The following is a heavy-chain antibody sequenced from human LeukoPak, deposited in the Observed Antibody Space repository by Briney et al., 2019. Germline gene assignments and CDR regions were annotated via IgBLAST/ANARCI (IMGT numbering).Heavy chain of an antibody. V-gene: IGHV3-48*03. J-gene: IGHJ5*02. CDR1: GFTFSSYE. CDR2: ISSGATTI. CDR3: ARDFESSSYPLPNWFDP. Sequence: GGSLRLSCAASGFTFSSYEMNWVRQAPGKGLEWVSSISSGATTIYYVDSVKGRFTISRDNAKNSLYLQMNSLRAEDTAVYYCARDFESSSYPLPNWFDPWGQGTLVTVSS. D-gene: IGHD6-13*01.